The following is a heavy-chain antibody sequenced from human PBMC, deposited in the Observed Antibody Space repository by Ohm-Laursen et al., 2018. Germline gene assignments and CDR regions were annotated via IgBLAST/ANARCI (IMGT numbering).Heavy chain of an antibody. CDR1: GYTFTGYY. CDR2: INPNSGGT. D-gene: IGHD4-17*01. CDR3: CLALRDGDYDY. J-gene: IGHJ4*02. V-gene: IGHV1-2*02. Sequence: ASVKVSCNASGYTFTGYYMHWVRQAPGQGLEWMGWINPNSGGTNYAQKFQGRVTMTRDTSISTAYMGLSRLRSDDTAVYYCCLALRDGDYDYWGQGTLVTVSS.